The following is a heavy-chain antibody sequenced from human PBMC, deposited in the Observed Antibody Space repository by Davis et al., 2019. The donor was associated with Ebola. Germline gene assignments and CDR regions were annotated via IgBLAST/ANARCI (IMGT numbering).Heavy chain of an antibody. CDR3: ARAQLDFLEWLYWFDP. J-gene: IGHJ5*02. CDR2: IYYSGST. CDR1: GGSISSGDYY. D-gene: IGHD3-3*01. V-gene: IGHV4-30-4*01. Sequence: SETLSLTCTVSGGSISSGDYYWSWIRQPPGKGLEWIGYIYYSGSTYYNPSLKSRVTISVDTSKNQFSLKLSSVTAADTAVYYCARAQLDFLEWLYWFDPWGQGTLVTVSS.